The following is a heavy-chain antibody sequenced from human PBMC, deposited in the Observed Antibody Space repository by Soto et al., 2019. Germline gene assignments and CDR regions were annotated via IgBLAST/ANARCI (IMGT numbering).Heavy chain of an antibody. CDR3: ARRRDGYNSYFDY. CDR2: IIPMFGAA. Sequence: QVQLVQSGAEVKKPGSSVKVSCKASGGTFSSYPITWMRQAPGQGLEWMGGIIPMFGAADYAQKVQGRVTITADESTSPAYMELISLTSEDTAVYYCARRRDGYNSYFDYWGQGTLVTVSS. V-gene: IGHV1-69*12. J-gene: IGHJ4*02. D-gene: IGHD5-12*01. CDR1: GGTFSSYP.